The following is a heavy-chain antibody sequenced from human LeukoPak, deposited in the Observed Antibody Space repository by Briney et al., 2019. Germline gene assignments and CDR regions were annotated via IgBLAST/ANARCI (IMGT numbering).Heavy chain of an antibody. D-gene: IGHD6-19*01. J-gene: IGHJ5*02. V-gene: IGHV4-4*02. CDR2: IYHSGST. CDR1: GGYISSSNW. Sequence: SGTLSLTCAVSGGYISSSNWWSWVHQPPGKGLEWIGEIYHSGSTNYNPSLKSRVIISVDKSKNQFSLKLSSVTAADTAVYYCARGQWLVGWFDPWGQGTLVTVSS. CDR3: ARGQWLVGWFDP.